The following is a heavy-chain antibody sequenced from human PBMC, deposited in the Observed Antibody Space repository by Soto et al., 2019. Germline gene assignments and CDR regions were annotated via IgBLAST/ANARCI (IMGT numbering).Heavy chain of an antibody. D-gene: IGHD5-12*01. CDR3: ARADSGYDQKGAMDV. J-gene: IGHJ6*02. V-gene: IGHV3-13*05. CDR2: IGTAGDP. CDR1: GFTFSSYD. Sequence: LRLSCAASGFTFSSYDMHWVRQATGKGLEWVSAIGTAGDPYYPGSVKGRFTISRENAKNSLYLQMNSLRAGDTAVYYCARADSGYDQKGAMDVWGQGTTVTVSS.